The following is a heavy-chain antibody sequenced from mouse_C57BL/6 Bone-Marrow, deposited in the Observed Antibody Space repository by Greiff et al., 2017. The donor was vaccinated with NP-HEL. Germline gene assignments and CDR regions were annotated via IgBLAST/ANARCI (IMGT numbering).Heavy chain of an antibody. CDR1: GFSLTSYG. Sequence: VKLMESGPGLVQPSQSLSITCTVSGFSLTSYGVHWVRQSPGKGLEWLGVIWSGGSTDYNAAFISRLSISKDNSKSQVFFKMNSLQADDTAIYYCARKGYYGSSWFAYWGQGTLVTVSA. V-gene: IGHV2-2*01. CDR3: ARKGYYGSSWFAY. D-gene: IGHD1-1*01. CDR2: IWSGGST. J-gene: IGHJ3*01.